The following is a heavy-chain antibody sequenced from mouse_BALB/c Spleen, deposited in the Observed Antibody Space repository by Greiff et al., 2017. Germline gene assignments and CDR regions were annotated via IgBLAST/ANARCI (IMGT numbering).Heavy chain of an antibody. J-gene: IGHJ4*01. CDR1: GFTFSSFG. Sequence: EVKLVESGGGLVQPGGSRKLSCAASGFTFSSFGMHWVRQAPEKGLEWVAYISSGSSTIYYADKVKGRFTISRDNPKNTLFLQMTSLRSEDTAMYECARRGNRYYGDPMDYWGQGTSVTVSA. V-gene: IGHV5-17*02. CDR3: ARRGNRYYGDPMDY. D-gene: IGHD1-2*01. CDR2: ISSGSSTI.